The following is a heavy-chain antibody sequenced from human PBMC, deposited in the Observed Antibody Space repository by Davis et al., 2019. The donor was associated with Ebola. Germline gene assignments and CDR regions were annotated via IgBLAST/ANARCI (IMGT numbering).Heavy chain of an antibody. Sequence: PGGFLRLSCAASGFTFSSYGMHWVRQAPGKGLEWVAVIWYDGSNKYYADSVKGRFTISRDNSKNTLYLQMNSLRAEDTAVYYCARDAEGGPEGIAAYFDYWGQGTLVTVSS. CDR3: ARDAEGGPEGIAAYFDY. J-gene: IGHJ4*02. V-gene: IGHV3-33*01. D-gene: IGHD6-13*01. CDR1: GFTFSSYG. CDR2: IWYDGSNK.